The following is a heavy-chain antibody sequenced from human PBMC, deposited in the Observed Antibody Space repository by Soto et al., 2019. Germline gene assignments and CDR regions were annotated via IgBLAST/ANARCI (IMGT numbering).Heavy chain of an antibody. CDR1: GFTFDNYT. CDR3: TCRRQWLVTIDY. Sequence: DVQLVESGGGLVQPGRSLTLSCRTSGFTFDNYTVGWFRQAPGKGLEWLTFIRNKPYGGRADYAAAVEGRFTVSRDDSQSIAYLQMNTLKTEDTAVYYCTCRRQWLVTIDYWGQGTLVTVSS. D-gene: IGHD6-19*01. V-gene: IGHV3-49*03. J-gene: IGHJ4*02. CDR2: IRNKPYGGRA.